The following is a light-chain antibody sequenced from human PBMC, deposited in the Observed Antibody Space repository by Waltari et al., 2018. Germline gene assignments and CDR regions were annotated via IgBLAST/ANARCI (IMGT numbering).Light chain of an antibody. J-gene: IGLJ2*01. Sequence: QSVLTQPPSGSGTPGQRVTISYSGSSSNIGSNYVSGYQQLPGTAPRLLIYRNNQRPSGVPDRFSGSKSGTSASLAISGLRSDDEADYYCAAWDDTLSGVVFGGGTKLTVL. CDR2: RNN. V-gene: IGLV1-47*01. CDR3: AAWDDTLSGVV. CDR1: SSNIGSNY.